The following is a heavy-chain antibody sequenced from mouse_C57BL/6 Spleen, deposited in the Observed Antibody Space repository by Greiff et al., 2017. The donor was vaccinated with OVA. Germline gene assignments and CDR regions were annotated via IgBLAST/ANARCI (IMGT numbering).Heavy chain of an antibody. V-gene: IGHV1-81*01. D-gene: IGHD2-2*01. Sequence: LVESGAELARPGASVKLSCKASGYTFTSYGISWVKQRTGQGLEWIGEIYPRSGNTYYNEKFKGKATLTADKSSSTAYMELRSLTSEDSAVYFCARGEAYGYGATDYAMDYWGQGTSVTVSS. J-gene: IGHJ4*01. CDR3: ARGEAYGYGATDYAMDY. CDR1: GYTFTSYG. CDR2: IYPRSGNT.